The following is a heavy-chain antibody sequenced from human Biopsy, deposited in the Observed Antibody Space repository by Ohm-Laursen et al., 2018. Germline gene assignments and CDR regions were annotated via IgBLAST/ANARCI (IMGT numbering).Heavy chain of an antibody. CDR2: IFNSANT. Sequence: PPETLSLTCTVSGGSISSGGSYWSWIRQRPGKGLEWIGYIFNSANTYYNPSLKNLITISGDTSKNQFSLKLNSVTAADTAVYYCARGDYFDSNGYFWFDPWGQGTLVTVSS. D-gene: IGHD3-22*01. CDR3: ARGDYFDSNGYFWFDP. V-gene: IGHV4-31*01. J-gene: IGHJ5*02. CDR1: GGSISSGGSY.